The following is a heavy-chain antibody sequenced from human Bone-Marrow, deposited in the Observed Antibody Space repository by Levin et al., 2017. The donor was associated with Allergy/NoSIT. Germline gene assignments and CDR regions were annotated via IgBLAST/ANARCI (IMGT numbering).Heavy chain of an antibody. Sequence: ASVKVSCKASEYLSNNYGISWVRQAPGQGLEWMGWISAYNGKTNYAEKFEDRVTMTTDTSTRTDYLELRSLRSNDTAVYYCAARTVTTTGFDLWGQGTTVIVSS. CDR2: ISAYNGKT. CDR3: AARTVTTTGFDL. CDR1: EYLSNNYG. V-gene: IGHV1-18*01. D-gene: IGHD1-1*01. J-gene: IGHJ3*01.